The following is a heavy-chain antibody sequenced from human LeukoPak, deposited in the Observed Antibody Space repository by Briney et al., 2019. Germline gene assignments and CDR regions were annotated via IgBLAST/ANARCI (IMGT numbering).Heavy chain of an antibody. D-gene: IGHD3-3*01. J-gene: IGHJ4*02. CDR2: INPNSGGT. Sequence: ASVKVSCKASGYTFTGYYIHWVRQAPGQGLEWMGWINPNSGGTNYAQKFQGRVTMTRDTSISTAYMDLSRLRSDDTAVYSCARGRAIFGVLPYYFDYWGQGTLVSVSS. CDR1: GYTFTGYY. CDR3: ARGRAIFGVLPYYFDY. V-gene: IGHV1-2*02.